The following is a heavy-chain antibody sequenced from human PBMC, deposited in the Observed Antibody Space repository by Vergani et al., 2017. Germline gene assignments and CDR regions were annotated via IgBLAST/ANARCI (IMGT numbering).Heavy chain of an antibody. D-gene: IGHD3-22*01. V-gene: IGHV3-48*04. J-gene: IGHJ6*02. Sequence: EVQLLESGGGLVQPGGSLRLSCAASGFTFSSYAMSWVRQAPGKGLVWVSYISSSGSTIYYADSVKGRFTISRDNAKNSLYLQMNSLRAEDTAVYYCASRYYDSSGKPNYYYYYGMDVWGQGTTVTVSS. CDR2: ISSSGSTI. CDR3: ASRYYDSSGKPNYYYYYGMDV. CDR1: GFTFSSYA.